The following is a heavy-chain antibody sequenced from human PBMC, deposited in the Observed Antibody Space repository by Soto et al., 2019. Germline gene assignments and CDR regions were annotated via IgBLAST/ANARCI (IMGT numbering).Heavy chain of an antibody. J-gene: IGHJ4*02. CDR2: IKSEPNGGTT. D-gene: IGHD2-15*01. CDR3: ATGGYHFDY. CDR1: GFTFSNAW. Sequence: GGSLRLSCEGSGFTFSNAWMNWVRQAPGKGLEWVGRIKSEPNGGTTDYAAPVKGRFTVSRDDSKRTVYLQMNSLKAEDTAVYYCATGGYHFDYWGQGTLVTVSS. V-gene: IGHV3-15*01.